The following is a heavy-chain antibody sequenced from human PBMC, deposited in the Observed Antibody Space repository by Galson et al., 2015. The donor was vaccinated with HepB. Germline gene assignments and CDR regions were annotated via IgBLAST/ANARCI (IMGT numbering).Heavy chain of an antibody. CDR3: ARKESSGYPDY. CDR2: ISYDGSNK. J-gene: IGHJ4*02. Sequence: SLRLSCAASGFTFSSYGMHWVRQAPGKGLEWVAVISYDGSNKYYADSVKGRFTISRDNSKNTLYLQMNSLRAEDTAVYYCARKESSGYPDYWGQGTLVTVSS. D-gene: IGHD3-22*01. CDR1: GFTFSSYG. V-gene: IGHV3-30*03.